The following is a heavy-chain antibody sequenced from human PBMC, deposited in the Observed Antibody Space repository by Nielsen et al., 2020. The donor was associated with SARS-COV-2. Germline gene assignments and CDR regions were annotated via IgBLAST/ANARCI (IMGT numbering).Heavy chain of an antibody. D-gene: IGHD6-13*01. J-gene: IGHJ4*02. CDR1: GFTFSDYY. Sequence: GESLKISCAASGFTFSDYYMSWIRQAPGKGLEWVSYISSSSSYTNYADSVKGRFTISRDNAKNSLYLQMNSLRAEDTALYYCAAEGGDGSSWYWGQGTLVTVSS. V-gene: IGHV3-11*03. CDR3: AAEGGDGSSWY. CDR2: ISSSSSYT.